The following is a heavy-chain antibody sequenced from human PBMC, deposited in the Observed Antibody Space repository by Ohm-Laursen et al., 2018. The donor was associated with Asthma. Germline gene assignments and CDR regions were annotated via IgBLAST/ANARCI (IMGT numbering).Heavy chain of an antibody. J-gene: IGHJ3*02. CDR2: IHHSGTA. CDR3: ARDADSARAFDI. Sequence: PSDTLSLTCLVSGDSISRDIWWSWIRQAPGKGLEWIGEIHHSGTANSNPSLKSRVTISVDKSKNQFSLKLSSVTAADTAVYYCARDADSARAFDIWGQGTMVTVSS. CDR1: GDSISRDIW. V-gene: IGHV4/OR15-8*01. D-gene: IGHD2-21*02.